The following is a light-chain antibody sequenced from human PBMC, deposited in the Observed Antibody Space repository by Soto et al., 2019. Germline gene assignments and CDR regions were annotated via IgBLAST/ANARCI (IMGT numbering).Light chain of an antibody. Sequence: NFMLTQPHSVSESPGKTVTISCTGSSGSIASNYVQWYQQRPGSAPTTVIYEDNQRPSGVPDRFSGSIDSSSNSASLTISGLKTEDEADYCCQSYDSSNHYVFGTGTKLTVL. CDR2: EDN. V-gene: IGLV6-57*02. J-gene: IGLJ1*01. CDR3: QSYDSSNHYV. CDR1: SGSIASNY.